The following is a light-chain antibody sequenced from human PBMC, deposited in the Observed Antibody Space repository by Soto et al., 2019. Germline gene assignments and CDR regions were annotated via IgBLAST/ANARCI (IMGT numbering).Light chain of an antibody. J-gene: IGKJ2*01. CDR3: QQYGSSPPYT. CDR1: QSIYKNY. V-gene: IGKV3-20*01. Sequence: IVLTQSPGTLSLSPGEGGTLSCRASQSIYKNYLAWYQQKPGQAPRLLIYLASSRATGIPDRFSGSGSGTDFTLTISRLEPEDFAVYYCQQYGSSPPYTFGQGTKLEIK. CDR2: LAS.